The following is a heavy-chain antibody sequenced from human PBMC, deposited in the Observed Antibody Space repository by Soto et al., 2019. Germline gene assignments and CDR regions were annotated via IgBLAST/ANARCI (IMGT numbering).Heavy chain of an antibody. CDR3: ARYGGYYFDY. V-gene: IGHV4-34*01. CDR1: SGSFSGYY. CDR2: LYQGLSI. Sequence: QVQLQQWGAGLLKPSETLSLTCAVYSGSFSGYYWSWIRQPPGKGLEWIGELYQGLSIIYNPSLESRVTISGDSSKNQFSLKLRSVTAADTAVYYCARYGGYYFDYWGQGTLVTVSS. J-gene: IGHJ4*02. D-gene: IGHD3-16*01.